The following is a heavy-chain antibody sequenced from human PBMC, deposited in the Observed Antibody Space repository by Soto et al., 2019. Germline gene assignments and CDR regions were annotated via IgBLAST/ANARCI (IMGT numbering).Heavy chain of an antibody. CDR1: GASIISLYYY. D-gene: IGHD3-10*01. CDR3: ARGAVVSLVRGVMGGNWFDP. Sequence: QVQLQESGPGLVRPSQTLSLTCTVSGASIISLYYYWTWIRQPPGKGLEWIGHMYHTGATYYNPSLESRVVMSVDTSNNQFSLKLSSVTAADTAVFYCARGAVVSLVRGVMGGNWFDPWGQGTLVTVSS. J-gene: IGHJ5*02. V-gene: IGHV4-30-4*01. CDR2: MYHTGAT.